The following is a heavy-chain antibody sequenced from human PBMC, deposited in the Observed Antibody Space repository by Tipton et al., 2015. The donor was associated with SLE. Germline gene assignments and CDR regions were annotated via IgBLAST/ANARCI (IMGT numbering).Heavy chain of an antibody. CDR3: ARHWVGAAAGLGPRWFDP. D-gene: IGHD6-13*01. CDR1: GGSFTSNY. V-gene: IGHV4-59*08. J-gene: IGHJ5*02. Sequence: TLSLTCTVSGGSFTSNYWSWIRQPPGKGLGWIGCMHYSGSSAYNASLRSRVTILVDTSKKQISLKLSSVTAADTAVYYCARHWVGAAAGLGPRWFDPWGQGTLVTVSS. CDR2: MHYSGSS.